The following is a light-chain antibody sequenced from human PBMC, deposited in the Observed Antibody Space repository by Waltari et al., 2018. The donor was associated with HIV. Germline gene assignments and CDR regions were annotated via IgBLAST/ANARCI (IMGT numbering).Light chain of an antibody. V-gene: IGLV2-14*01. J-gene: IGLJ2*01. Sequence: QSALTQPASVSGSPGQSPPISRDLPDVLYASWYKRHPGKAPKVIIYEVTNRPSGLSNRFSGSKSGNTATLTISGLQPEDEADYFCTSYISGTSPVFGRGTRVTVL. CDR2: EVT. CDR3: TSYISGTSPV. CDR1: DLPDVLY.